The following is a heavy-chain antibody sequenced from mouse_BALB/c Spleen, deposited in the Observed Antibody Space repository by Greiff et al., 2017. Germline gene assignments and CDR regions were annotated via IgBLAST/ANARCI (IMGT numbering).Heavy chain of an antibody. V-gene: IGHV1-54*01. CDR3: ARGDGNYFDD. CDR1: GYAFTNYL. CDR2: INPGSGGT. Sequence: QVQLQQSGAELVRPGTSVKVSCKASGYAFTNYLIEWVKQRPGQGLEWIGVINPGSGGTNYNEKFKGKATLTADKSSSTAYMQLSSLTSDDSAVYFCARGDGNYFDDWGQGTTLTVSS. J-gene: IGHJ2*01. D-gene: IGHD2-1*01.